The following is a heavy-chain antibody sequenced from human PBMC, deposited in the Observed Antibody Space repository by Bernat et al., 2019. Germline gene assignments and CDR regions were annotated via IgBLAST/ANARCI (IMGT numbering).Heavy chain of an antibody. J-gene: IGHJ2*01. D-gene: IGHD2-21*02. Sequence: EVQLLESGGGLVQPGGSLRLSCAASGFTFSSYAMSWVRQAPGKGLEWVSAISGSGGSTYYADSVKGRFTISRDNAKNSLYLQMNILRAEDTAIYYCARDLTALRTWYLDLWGRGTMVTVSS. V-gene: IGHV3-23*01. CDR1: GFTFSSYA. CDR2: ISGSGGST. CDR3: ARDLTALRTWYLDL.